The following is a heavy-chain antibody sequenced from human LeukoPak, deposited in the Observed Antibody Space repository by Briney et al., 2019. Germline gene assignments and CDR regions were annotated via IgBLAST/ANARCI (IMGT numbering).Heavy chain of an antibody. D-gene: IGHD3-10*01. Sequence: SVKVSCKASRGTFSSYAISWVRQAPGQGLEWMGGIIPIFGTANYAQKLQRRVTITAHEPTSTAYMELSSLRPEHTAVYYCQKSSDYYYGMDVWGQGPTVPVSS. CDR3: QKSSDYYYGMDV. J-gene: IGHJ6*02. CDR2: IIPIFGTA. CDR1: RGTFSSYA. V-gene: IGHV1-69*13.